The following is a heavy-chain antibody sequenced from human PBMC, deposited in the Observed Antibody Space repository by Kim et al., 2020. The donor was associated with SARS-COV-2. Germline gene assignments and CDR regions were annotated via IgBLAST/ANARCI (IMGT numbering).Heavy chain of an antibody. J-gene: IGHJ4*02. CDR3: AKDRSWYYGSGSHVDY. V-gene: IGHV3-23*01. D-gene: IGHD3-10*01. Sequence: SVKGRFTISRDNSKNTLYLQMNSLRAEDTAVYYCAKDRSWYYGSGSHVDYWGQGTLVTVSS.